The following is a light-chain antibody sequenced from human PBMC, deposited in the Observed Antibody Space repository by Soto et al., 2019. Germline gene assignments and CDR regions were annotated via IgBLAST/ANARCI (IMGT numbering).Light chain of an antibody. Sequence: DIQMTQSPSTLSASVGDRVTITCRASQSISSWLAWYQQQPGKAPKLLIYKASSLESGIPSRFSGSGSGTELTLTSSSLQPDDFATYYCQQYKSYSRTFGQGTKVEIK. J-gene: IGKJ1*01. CDR2: KAS. CDR1: QSISSW. CDR3: QQYKSYSRT. V-gene: IGKV1-5*03.